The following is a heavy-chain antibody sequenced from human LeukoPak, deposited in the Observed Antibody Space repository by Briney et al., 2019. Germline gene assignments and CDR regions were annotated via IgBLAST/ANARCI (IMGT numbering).Heavy chain of an antibody. J-gene: IGHJ4*02. CDR3: AREDIVVVVAAMWGYFDY. D-gene: IGHD2-15*01. Sequence: SETLSLTCTVSGGSISSYYWSWIRQPAGKGLEWIGRIYTSGSTNYNPSLKSRVTMSADTSKNQFSLKLSSVTAADTAVYYCAREDIVVVVAAMWGYFDYWGQGTLVTVSS. CDR1: GGSISSYY. CDR2: IYTSGST. V-gene: IGHV4-4*07.